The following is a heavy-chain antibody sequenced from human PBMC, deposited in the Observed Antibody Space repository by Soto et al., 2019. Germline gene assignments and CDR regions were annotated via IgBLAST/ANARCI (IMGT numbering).Heavy chain of an antibody. J-gene: IGHJ4*02. V-gene: IGHV1-3*01. Sequence: ASVKVSCKASGYTFTSYAMHWVRQAPGQRLEWMGWVNAGNGNTKYSQKFQGRVTITRDTSASTAYMELSSLRSEDTAVYYCARDGELLHFDYWGQGTLVTVSS. D-gene: IGHD1-26*01. CDR3: ARDGELLHFDY. CDR2: VNAGNGNT. CDR1: GYTFTSYA.